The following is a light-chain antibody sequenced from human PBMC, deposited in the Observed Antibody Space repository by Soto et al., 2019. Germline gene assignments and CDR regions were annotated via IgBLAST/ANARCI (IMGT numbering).Light chain of an antibody. CDR3: HQYGSSPIT. Sequence: EIVLTQSPGTLSLSPGEGATLSCRASQSVSSSYLAWYQQKPGQAPRLLIYDASRRATGIPDNFSGSGSGTDFTLTISGLEPEDFAVYYCHQYGSSPITFGGGTKVEIK. J-gene: IGKJ4*01. CDR1: QSVSSSY. V-gene: IGKV3-20*01. CDR2: DAS.